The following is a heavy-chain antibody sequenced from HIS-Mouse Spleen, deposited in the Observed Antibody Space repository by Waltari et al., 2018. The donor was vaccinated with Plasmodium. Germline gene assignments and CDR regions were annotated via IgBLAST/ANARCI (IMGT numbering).Heavy chain of an antibody. D-gene: IGHD6-13*01. J-gene: IGHJ4*02. Sequence: EVQLVESGGGLVQPGRSLRLSWAAAGCTCDDYALHWVRQAPGKGLELVSGISWNSGSIGYADSVKGRFTISRDNAKNSLYLQMNSLRAEDTALYYCAKDRATAAAYYFDYWGQGTLVTVSS. CDR1: GCTCDDYA. CDR3: AKDRATAAAYYFDY. CDR2: ISWNSGSI. V-gene: IGHV3-9*01.